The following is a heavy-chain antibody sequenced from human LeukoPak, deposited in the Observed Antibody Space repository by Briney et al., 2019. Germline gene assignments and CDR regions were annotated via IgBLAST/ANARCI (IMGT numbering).Heavy chain of an antibody. V-gene: IGHV3-23*01. Sequence: GGSLRLSCAASGFTFSSYGMSWVRQAPGKGLEWVSFITTSGATTSYADSVKGRFTISRDNPKNTLYMQMNSLRDEDTALYYCAIMHGYYDGSGYWVQWGQGTLVTVSS. J-gene: IGHJ4*02. D-gene: IGHD3-22*01. CDR1: GFTFSSYG. CDR3: AIMHGYYDGSGYWVQ. CDR2: ITTSGATT.